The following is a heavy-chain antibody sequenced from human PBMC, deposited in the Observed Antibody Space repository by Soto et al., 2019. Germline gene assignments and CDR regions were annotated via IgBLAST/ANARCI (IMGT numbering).Heavy chain of an antibody. V-gene: IGHV3-23*01. J-gene: IGHJ5*02. D-gene: IGHD3-9*01. Sequence: EVQLLESGGGLVQPGGSLRLSCAASGFTFSSYAMSWVRQAPGKGLEWVSAISGSGGSTYYADSVKGRFTISRDNAKNTLYLQMNSLRAEDTAVYYCARDRGYYDILTGYLTWFDPWGQGTLVTVSS. CDR1: GFTFSSYA. CDR2: ISGSGGST. CDR3: ARDRGYYDILTGYLTWFDP.